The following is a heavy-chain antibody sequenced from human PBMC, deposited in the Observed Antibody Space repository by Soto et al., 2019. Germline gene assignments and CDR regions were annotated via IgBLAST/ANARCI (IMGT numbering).Heavy chain of an antibody. CDR3: XXXXXXXXXXXXAFDI. V-gene: IGHV3-23*01. CDR1: GLTFTTYA. CDR2: VSGAGSIT. J-gene: IGHJ3*02. Sequence: EVQLLESGGGLVQPGGSLRLSCAASGLTFTTYAMTWVRQAPGKGLEWVSSVSGAGSITYYSDSVKGRFTISRDNSKXXXXXXXXXXXXXXXXXXXXXXXXXXXXXXXXAFDIWGQGTMVTVSS.